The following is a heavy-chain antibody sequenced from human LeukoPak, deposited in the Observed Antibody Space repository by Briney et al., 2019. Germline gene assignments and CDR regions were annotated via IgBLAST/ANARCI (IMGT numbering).Heavy chain of an antibody. CDR2: IYYSGST. V-gene: IGHV4-59*08. D-gene: IGHD3-10*01. Sequence: PSETLSLTCTVSGGSISSYYWSWIRQPPGKGRERIGYIYYSGSTNYNPSLKSRVTISVDTSKNQFSLKLSSVTAADTAVYYCATGYGSGSYDQAFDIWGQGTTVTVSS. CDR1: GGSISSYY. J-gene: IGHJ3*02. CDR3: ATGYGSGSYDQAFDI.